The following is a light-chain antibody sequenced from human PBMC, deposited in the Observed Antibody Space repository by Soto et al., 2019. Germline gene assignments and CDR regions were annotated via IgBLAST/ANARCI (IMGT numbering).Light chain of an antibody. CDR1: QSVSSDY. Sequence: EIVLTQSPGTLSLSPGERVTLSCRASQSVSSDYLAWYQQKPGQAPRLLIYGASSRATGIPDRFSGSGSGTDFALTISRLEPEDFAVYYCQQSGSSTGTFGKGTKVEI. CDR2: GAS. CDR3: QQSGSSTGT. V-gene: IGKV3-20*01. J-gene: IGKJ1*01.